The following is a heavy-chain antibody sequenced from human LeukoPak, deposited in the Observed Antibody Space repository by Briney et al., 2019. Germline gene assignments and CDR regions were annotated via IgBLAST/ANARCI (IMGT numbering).Heavy chain of an antibody. CDR3: ARDRNRHCSGGSCYLWFDP. CDR1: GFTFSSYS. V-gene: IGHV3-21*01. Sequence: GGPLRLSCAASGFTFSSYSMNWVRQAPGKGLEWVSSISSSSSYIYYADSVKGRFTISRDNAKNSLYLQMNSLRAEDTAVYYCARDRNRHCSGGSCYLWFDPWGQGTLVTVSS. D-gene: IGHD2-15*01. CDR2: ISSSSSYI. J-gene: IGHJ5*02.